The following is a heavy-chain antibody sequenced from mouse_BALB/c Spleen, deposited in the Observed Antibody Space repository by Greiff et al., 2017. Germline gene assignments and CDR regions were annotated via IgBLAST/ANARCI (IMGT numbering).Heavy chain of an antibody. CDR2: ISSGGSYT. Sequence: EVKLQESGGGLVKPGGSLKLSCAASGFTFSSYAMSWVRQSPEKRLEWVAEISSGGSYTYYPDTVTGRFTISRDNAKNTLYLEMSSLRSEDTAMYYCARGEELFAYWGQGTLVTVSA. V-gene: IGHV5-9-4*01. CDR1: GFTFSSYA. J-gene: IGHJ3*01. CDR3: ARGEELFAY.